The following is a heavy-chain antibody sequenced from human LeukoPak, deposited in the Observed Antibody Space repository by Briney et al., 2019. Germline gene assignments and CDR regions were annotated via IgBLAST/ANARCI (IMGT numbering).Heavy chain of an antibody. CDR2: INPSGGST. CDR1: GYTFTSYY. Sequence: ASVKVPCKASGYTFTSYYMHWVRQAPGQGLEWMGIINPSGGSTSYAQKFQGRVTMTRDTSTSTVYMELSSLRSEDTAVYYCASDIVVVPAAMLGPSYAFDIWGQGTMVTVSS. V-gene: IGHV1-46*01. CDR3: ASDIVVVPAAMLGPSYAFDI. D-gene: IGHD2-2*01. J-gene: IGHJ3*02.